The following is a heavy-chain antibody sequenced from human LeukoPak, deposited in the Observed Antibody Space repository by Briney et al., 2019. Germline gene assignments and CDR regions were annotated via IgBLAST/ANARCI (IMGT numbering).Heavy chain of an antibody. V-gene: IGHV4-38-2*02. CDR2: IYHSGST. CDR3: ARDTPGYRGY. J-gene: IGHJ4*02. D-gene: IGHD5-18*01. CDR1: GYSISSGYY. Sequence: SETLSLTCTVSGYSISSGYYWGWIRQPPGKGLEWIGSIYHSGSTYYNPSLKSRVTISVDTSKNQFSLKLSSVTAADTAVYYCARDTPGYRGYWGQGTLVTVSS.